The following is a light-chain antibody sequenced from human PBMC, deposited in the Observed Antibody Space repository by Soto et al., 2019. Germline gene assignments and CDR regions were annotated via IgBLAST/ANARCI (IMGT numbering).Light chain of an antibody. CDR2: GAC. Sequence: EMVLTQSPGTLSLSPGERATLSCRASQSVSSSYLAWYQQKPGQAPTLLIYGACIRATGIPDRVSGSGSGTDFTLAISRLEPEDFAVYYCQQYGSLLFTFGTRTQVDIK. V-gene: IGKV3-20*01. J-gene: IGKJ3*01. CDR1: QSVSSSY. CDR3: QQYGSLLFT.